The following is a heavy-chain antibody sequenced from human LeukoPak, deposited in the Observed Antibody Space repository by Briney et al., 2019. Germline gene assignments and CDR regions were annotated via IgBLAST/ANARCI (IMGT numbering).Heavy chain of an antibody. V-gene: IGHV3-48*03. CDR3: ARDKDWAFDY. CDR2: ISSSGSTI. D-gene: IGHD3-9*01. CDR1: GFTFSNYE. Sequence: GGSLRLSCAASGFTFSNYEMNWVRQAPGKGLEWVSYISSSGSTIHYADSVKGRFTISRDNAKNSLHLQMNSLRDEDTAVYYCARDKDWAFDYWGQGALVTVSS. J-gene: IGHJ4*02.